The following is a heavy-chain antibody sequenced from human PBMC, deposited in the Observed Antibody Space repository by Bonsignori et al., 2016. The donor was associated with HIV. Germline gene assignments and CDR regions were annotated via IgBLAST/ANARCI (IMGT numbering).Heavy chain of an antibody. Sequence: WIRQPPGKGLEWVANIKQDGSEKYYVDSVKGRFTISRDNAKNSLYLQMNSLRAEDTAVYYCARGSSRISDYWGQGTLVTVSS. CDR3: ARGSSRISDY. CDR2: IKQDGSEK. J-gene: IGHJ4*02. V-gene: IGHV3-7*01. D-gene: IGHD6-13*01.